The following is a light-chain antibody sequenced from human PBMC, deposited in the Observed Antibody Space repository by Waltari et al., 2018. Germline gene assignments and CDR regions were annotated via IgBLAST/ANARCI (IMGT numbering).Light chain of an antibody. CDR1: SSNIGRDI. J-gene: IGLJ2*01. V-gene: IGLV1-44*01. Sequence: QSVLTQSPSASGTSGQRVTISCSGSSSNIGRDIVNWYRHLPGTAPKLLIYNNNRRPSGVPDRFSGSKSGTSASLAIRGLQSEDEADYYCAAWDDSLNGVVFGGGTKLSVL. CDR2: NNN. CDR3: AAWDDSLNGVV.